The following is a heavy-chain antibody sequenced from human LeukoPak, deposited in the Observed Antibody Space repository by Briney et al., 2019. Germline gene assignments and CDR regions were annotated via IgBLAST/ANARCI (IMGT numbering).Heavy chain of an antibody. CDR1: GFTFSSYA. Sequence: GGSLRLSCAASGFTFSSYAMGWVRQAPGKGLEWVSGISGSGGSTYYADSVKGRFTISRDNSKNTLYLQMSSLRGEDTAVYYCAKHFPYFEYWGQGTLDTVSS. D-gene: IGHD3-3*02. V-gene: IGHV3-23*01. CDR2: ISGSGGST. J-gene: IGHJ4*02. CDR3: AKHFPYFEY.